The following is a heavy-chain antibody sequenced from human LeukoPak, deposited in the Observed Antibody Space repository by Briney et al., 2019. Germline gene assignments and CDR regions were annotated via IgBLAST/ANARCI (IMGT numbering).Heavy chain of an antibody. Sequence: ASVKVSCKASGYTFTGYYMHWVRQAPGQGLGWMGWINPNSGGTDYAQKFQGRVTMTRDTSISTAYMELSRLRSDDTAVYYCAREGDVVADVNWFDPWGQGTLVTVSS. CDR2: INPNSGGT. J-gene: IGHJ5*02. V-gene: IGHV1-2*02. D-gene: IGHD2-2*01. CDR1: GYTFTGYY. CDR3: AREGDVVADVNWFDP.